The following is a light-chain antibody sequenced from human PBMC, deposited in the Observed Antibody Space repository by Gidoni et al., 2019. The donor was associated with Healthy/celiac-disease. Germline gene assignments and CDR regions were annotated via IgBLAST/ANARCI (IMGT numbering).Light chain of an antibody. Sequence: EIVLTQSPGTLSLSPWERATLSCRASQSVSSSYVAWYQQKPGQAPRLLIYGASSRATGIPDRFSGSGSGTDFTLTISRLEPEDFAVYYCQQYGSSPGTFGQGTKVEIK. V-gene: IGKV3-20*01. CDR1: QSVSSSY. CDR2: GAS. J-gene: IGKJ1*01. CDR3: QQYGSSPGT.